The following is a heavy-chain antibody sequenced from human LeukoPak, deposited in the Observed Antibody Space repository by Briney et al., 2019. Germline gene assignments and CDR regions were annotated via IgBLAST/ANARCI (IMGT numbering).Heavy chain of an antibody. D-gene: IGHD1-26*01. J-gene: IGHJ4*02. Sequence: GGPLRFSGAASGLTLITYSLNWVRQAPGKGWKWVSSISTSGHSIYYADSLKGRFTISRDNAKNSLYLQMNSLRAEDTAVYYCGREGHSGSWDLDYWGQGTLVTVSS. CDR3: GREGHSGSWDLDY. CDR1: GLTLITYS. V-gene: IGHV3-21*01. CDR2: ISTSGHSI.